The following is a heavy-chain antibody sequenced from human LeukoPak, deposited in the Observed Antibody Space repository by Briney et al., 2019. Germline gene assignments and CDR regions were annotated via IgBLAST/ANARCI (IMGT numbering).Heavy chain of an antibody. V-gene: IGHV1-69*05. CDR1: GGTFSSYA. CDR3: ARPPLPYYYDSSGTKGYAFDI. Sequence: SVKVSCKASGGTFSSYAISWVRQAPGQGLEWMGGIIPIFGTANYAQKFQGRVTITTDESTSTAYMELSSLRSEDTAVYYCARPPLPYYYDSSGTKGYAFDIWGQGTMVTVSS. J-gene: IGHJ3*02. CDR2: IIPIFGTA. D-gene: IGHD3-22*01.